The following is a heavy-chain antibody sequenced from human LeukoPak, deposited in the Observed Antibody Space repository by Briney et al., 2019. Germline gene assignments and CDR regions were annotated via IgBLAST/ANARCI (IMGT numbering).Heavy chain of an antibody. CDR2: IYYSGST. D-gene: IGHD1-20*01. Sequence: PSETLSLTCTVSGGSISSYYWSWIRQPPGKGLEWIGYIYYSGSTNYNPSLKSRVTISVDTSKNQSSLKLSSVTAADTAVYYCARAPLTGSHFDYWGQGTLVTVSS. CDR3: ARAPLTGSHFDY. V-gene: IGHV4-59*01. CDR1: GGSISSYY. J-gene: IGHJ4*02.